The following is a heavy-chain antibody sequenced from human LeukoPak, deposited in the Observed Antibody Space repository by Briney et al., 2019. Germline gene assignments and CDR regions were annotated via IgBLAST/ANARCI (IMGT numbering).Heavy chain of an antibody. V-gene: IGHV4-61*01. CDR3: ARSGVYYDSSGYATEYFQH. CDR2: IYYSGST. Sequence: PSETLSLTCTVSGGSVSSGSYYWSWIRQPPGKGLEWIGYIYYSGSTNYNPSLKSQVTISVDTSKNQFSLKLSSVTAADTAVYYCARSGVYYDSSGYATEYFQHWGQGTLVTVSS. D-gene: IGHD3-22*01. CDR1: GGSVSSGSYY. J-gene: IGHJ1*01.